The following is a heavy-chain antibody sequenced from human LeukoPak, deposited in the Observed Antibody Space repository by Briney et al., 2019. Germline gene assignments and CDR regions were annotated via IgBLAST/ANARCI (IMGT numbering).Heavy chain of an antibody. CDR2: ISGGGENT. CDR1: GFTFTSYA. D-gene: IGHD1-1*01. Sequence: GGSLRLSCGASGFTFTSYAMSWIRQAPGKGLEWVSAISGGGENTYYGDSVKGRFTISRDNSRDTLYLQMNSLRAEDTATYYCAKPRAMTTGVGRYFDLWGRGTLVTVSS. CDR3: AKPRAMTTGVGRYFDL. J-gene: IGHJ2*01. V-gene: IGHV3-23*01.